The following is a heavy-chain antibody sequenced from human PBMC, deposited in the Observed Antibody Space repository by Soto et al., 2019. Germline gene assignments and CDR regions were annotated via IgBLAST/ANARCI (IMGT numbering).Heavy chain of an antibody. J-gene: IGHJ4*02. CDR1: GFTFGDYA. Sequence: GGSLRLSCTASGFTFGDYAMSWFRQAPGKGLEWVGFIRSKAYGGTTEYAASVKGRFTISRDDSKSIAYLQMNSLKTEDTAVYYCTRDSAWTTVTTFDYWGQGTLVTV. CDR2: IRSKAYGGTT. V-gene: IGHV3-49*03. CDR3: TRDSAWTTVTTFDY. D-gene: IGHD4-4*01.